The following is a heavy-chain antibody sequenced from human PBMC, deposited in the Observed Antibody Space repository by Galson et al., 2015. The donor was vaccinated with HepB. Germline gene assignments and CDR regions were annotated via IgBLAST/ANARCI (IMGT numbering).Heavy chain of an antibody. CDR2: ISSQSDTI. D-gene: IGHD5/OR15-5a*01. CDR3: ARGPSVGHYFDY. Sequence: SLRLSCAASGFTFSRSPMNWVRQTPGKGLEWVSWISSQSDTIYYTASVKGRFTISRDNADNSLYLQMNNLRDEDAAVYFCARGPSVGHYFDYWSQGTLVAVSS. J-gene: IGHJ4*02. V-gene: IGHV3-48*02. CDR1: GFTFSRSP.